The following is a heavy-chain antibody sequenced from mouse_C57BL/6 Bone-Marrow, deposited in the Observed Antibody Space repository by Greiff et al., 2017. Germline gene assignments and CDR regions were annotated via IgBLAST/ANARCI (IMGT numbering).Heavy chain of an antibody. D-gene: IGHD1-1*01. J-gene: IGHJ3*01. CDR3: ARGPYYCSSYAWFAY. CDR1: GYTFTSYG. CDR2: IYPRSGNT. Sequence: VQLQQSGAELARPGASVKLSCKASGYTFTSYGISWVKQRTGQGLEWIGEIYPRSGNTYYNEKFKGKATLTADKSSSTAYMELRSLTSEVSAVYFGARGPYYCSSYAWFAYWGQGTLVTVSA. V-gene: IGHV1-81*01.